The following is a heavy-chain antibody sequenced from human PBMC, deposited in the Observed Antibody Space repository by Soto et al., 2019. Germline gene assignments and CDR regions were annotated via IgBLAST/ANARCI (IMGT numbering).Heavy chain of an antibody. V-gene: IGHV1-69*13. J-gene: IGHJ5*02. Sequence: SVKVSCKASGGTFSSYAISWVRQAPGQGLEWMGGIIPIFGTANYAQKFQGRVTITADESTSTAYMELSSLRSEDTAVYYCARVLVYCSSTSCYWSWFDPWGKGTLVTVSS. CDR1: GGTFSSYA. D-gene: IGHD2-2*01. CDR3: ARVLVYCSSTSCYWSWFDP. CDR2: IIPIFGTA.